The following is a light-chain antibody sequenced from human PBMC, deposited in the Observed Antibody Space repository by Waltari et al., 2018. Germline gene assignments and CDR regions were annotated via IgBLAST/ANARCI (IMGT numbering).Light chain of an antibody. V-gene: IGKV3-20*01. Sequence: EIVLTQSPGTLSLSPGERATLSCRASQSVSRTLAWYQQKPGQAPRLLIYGASTRATGIPGRCSGGGSGTDFSLTINRLEPEDFAVYYCQHYVRLPATFGQGTKVEIK. CDR2: GAS. CDR1: QSVSRT. J-gene: IGKJ1*01. CDR3: QHYVRLPAT.